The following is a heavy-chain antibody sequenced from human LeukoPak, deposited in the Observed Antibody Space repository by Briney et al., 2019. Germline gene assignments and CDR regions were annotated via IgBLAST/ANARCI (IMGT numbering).Heavy chain of an antibody. V-gene: IGHV3-9*01. D-gene: IGHD5-18*01. Sequence: GGSLRLSCAASEFVFSNYWMHWVRQAPGKGLEWVSGISWNSGSIGYADSVKGRFTISRDNAKNSLYLQMNSLRAEDTALYYCAKDRRGYSYGNLDYWGQGTLVTVSS. CDR1: EFVFSNYW. J-gene: IGHJ4*02. CDR2: ISWNSGSI. CDR3: AKDRRGYSYGNLDY.